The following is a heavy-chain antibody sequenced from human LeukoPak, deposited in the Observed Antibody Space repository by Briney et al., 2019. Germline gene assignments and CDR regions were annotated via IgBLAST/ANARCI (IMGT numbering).Heavy chain of an antibody. CDR2: IYPGDSDT. V-gene: IGHV5-51*01. D-gene: IGHD3-10*01. CDR3: ARRSSRPYYYMDV. CDR1: GYSFTSYW. Sequence: ESLKISCKGSGYSFTSYWIGWVRQMPGKGLEWMGIIYPGDSDTRYSPSFQGQVTISADKSISTAYLQWSSLKASDTAMYYCARRSSRPYYYMDVWGKGTTVTISS. J-gene: IGHJ6*03.